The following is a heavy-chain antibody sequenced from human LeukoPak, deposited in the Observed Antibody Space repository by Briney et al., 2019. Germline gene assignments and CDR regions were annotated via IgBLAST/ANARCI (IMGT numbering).Heavy chain of an antibody. D-gene: IGHD3-22*01. Sequence: GGSLRLSCAASGFTFSSYWMSWVRQAPGKGLEWVSAISGSGGSTYYADSVKGRFTISRDNSKNTLYLQMNSLRAEDTAVYYCAKDLGTMIVVVIISYDYWGQGTLVTVSS. CDR3: AKDLGTMIVVVIISYDY. V-gene: IGHV3-23*01. J-gene: IGHJ4*02. CDR2: ISGSGGST. CDR1: GFTFSSYW.